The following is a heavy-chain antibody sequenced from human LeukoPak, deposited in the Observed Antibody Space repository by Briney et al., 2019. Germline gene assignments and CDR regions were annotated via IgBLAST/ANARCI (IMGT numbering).Heavy chain of an antibody. Sequence: SVKVSCKASGYTFTSYAISWVRQAPGQGLEWMGRIIPILGIANYAQKFQGRVTITADKSTSTAYMELSSLRSEDTAVYYCARSGYSSSWMTNYYYYYGMDVWGQGTTVTVSS. CDR2: IIPILGIA. CDR1: GYTFTSYA. V-gene: IGHV1-69*04. J-gene: IGHJ6*02. CDR3: ARSGYSSSWMTNYYYYYGMDV. D-gene: IGHD6-13*01.